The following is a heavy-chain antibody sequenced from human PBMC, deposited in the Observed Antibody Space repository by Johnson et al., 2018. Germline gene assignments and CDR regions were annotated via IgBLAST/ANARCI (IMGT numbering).Heavy chain of an antibody. CDR3: ARAVTSLNMDV. CDR1: GGFISGYY. V-gene: IGHV4-59*01. CDR2: VYYSGT. Sequence: QVQLQESGPGLVKPSETLSLTCTVSGGFISGYYWSWIRQPPGKGLEWIGYVYYSGTNYNPSLKSRVTISEDTSKDPFSLKLSSVTAADTAIYYCARAVTSLNMDVWGRGTTVTVSS. J-gene: IGHJ6*03. D-gene: IGHD2-2*01.